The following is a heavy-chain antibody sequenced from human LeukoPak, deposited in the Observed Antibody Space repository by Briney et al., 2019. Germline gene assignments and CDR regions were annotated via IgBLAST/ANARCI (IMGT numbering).Heavy chain of an antibody. J-gene: IGHJ4*02. CDR1: GYTFTSYG. Sequence: GASVKVSCKASGYTFTSYGISWVRQAPGQGLEWMGWISAYNGNTNYAQKLQGRVTMTTDTSTGTAYMELRSLRSDDTAVYYCARGMDLDGYYGSGSYYMSYWGQGTLVTVSS. D-gene: IGHD3-10*01. CDR3: ARGMDLDGYYGSGSYYMSY. CDR2: ISAYNGNT. V-gene: IGHV1-18*01.